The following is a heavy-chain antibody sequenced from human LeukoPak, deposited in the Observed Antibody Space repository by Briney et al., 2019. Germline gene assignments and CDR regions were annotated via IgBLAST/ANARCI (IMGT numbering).Heavy chain of an antibody. D-gene: IGHD3-10*01. J-gene: IGHJ4*02. CDR1: GGSISSYC. Sequence: PSETLSLTCTVSGGSISSYCWSWIRQPPGKGLEWIGYIYYSGSTNYNPSLKSRVTISVDTSKNQFSLKLSSVTAADTAVYYCAREGVGSVDYWGQGTLVTVSS. CDR3: AREGVGSVDY. V-gene: IGHV4-59*01. CDR2: IYYSGST.